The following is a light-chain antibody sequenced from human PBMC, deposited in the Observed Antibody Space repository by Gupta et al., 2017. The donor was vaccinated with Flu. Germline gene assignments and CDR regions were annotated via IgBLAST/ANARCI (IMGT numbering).Light chain of an antibody. Sequence: KVTLSCSGSSSNIVNNYVSLYQQLPGPAPNLLIYKSNKRPSGIPDRFSGSKSDTSATLGITGLQAGDEADYYCGTWDSSRSAWVFGGGTKLTVL. CDR1: SSNIVNNY. CDR2: KSN. V-gene: IGLV1-51*02. CDR3: GTWDSSRSAWV. J-gene: IGLJ3*02.